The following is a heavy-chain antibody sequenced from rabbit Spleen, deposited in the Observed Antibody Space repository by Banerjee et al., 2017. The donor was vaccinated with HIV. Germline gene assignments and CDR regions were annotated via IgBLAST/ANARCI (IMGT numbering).Heavy chain of an antibody. Sequence: VESGGDLVKPGASLTLTCTASGVSFSFSNYMCWVRQAPGKGLEWIGCVDVGSSGFTYFANWAKGRFTCSKTSSTTVTLQMTRLTAADTATYFCARDTGTSFSTYGMDLWGPGTLVTVS. CDR1: GVSFSFSNY. CDR3: ARDTGTSFSTYGMDL. CDR2: VDVGSSGFT. D-gene: IGHD8-1*01. J-gene: IGHJ6*01. V-gene: IGHV1S40*01.